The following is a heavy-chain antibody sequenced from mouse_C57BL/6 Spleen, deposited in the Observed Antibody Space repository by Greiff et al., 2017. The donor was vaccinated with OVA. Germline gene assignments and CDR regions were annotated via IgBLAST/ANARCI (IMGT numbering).Heavy chain of an antibody. V-gene: IGHV5-17*01. J-gene: IGHJ1*03. CDR1: GFTFSDYG. Sequence: EVKVVESGGGLVKPGGSLKLSCAASGFTFSDYGMHWVRQAPEKGLEWVAYISSGSSTIYYADTVKGRFTISRDNAKNTLFLQMTSLRSEDTAMYYCARNYYVSSYWWYFDVWGTGTTVTVSS. CDR2: ISSGSSTI. CDR3: ARNYYVSSYWWYFDV. D-gene: IGHD1-1*01.